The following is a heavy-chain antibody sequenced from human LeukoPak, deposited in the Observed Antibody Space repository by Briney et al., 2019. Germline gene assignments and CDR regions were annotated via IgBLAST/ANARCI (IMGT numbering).Heavy chain of an antibody. V-gene: IGHV3-23*01. CDR1: GFTFSSYG. CDR2: IGGSGDT. CDR3: TKDSSVPFGITD. D-gene: IGHD5/OR15-5a*01. Sequence: GRSLRLSCAASGFTFSSYGMHWVRQAPGKGLEWVSAIGGSGDTYYADSVKGRFTISRDNSKSTLSLQMNSLRAEDTAVYYCTKDSSVPFGITDWGQGTLVTVSS. J-gene: IGHJ4*02.